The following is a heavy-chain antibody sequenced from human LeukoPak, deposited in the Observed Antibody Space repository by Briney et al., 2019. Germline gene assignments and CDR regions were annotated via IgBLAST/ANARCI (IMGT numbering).Heavy chain of an antibody. CDR3: ARGGGNFDL. D-gene: IGHD2-15*01. Sequence: GGSLRLSCAASGFSFRSFEMSWVRQAPGKGLECIAYISSASGTIYHADSVKGRFTISRDNAKNSLHLEMSSLRDEDTAVYYCARGGGNFDLWGQGTVVTVSS. V-gene: IGHV3-48*03. CDR1: GFSFRSFE. J-gene: IGHJ4*02. CDR2: ISSASGTI.